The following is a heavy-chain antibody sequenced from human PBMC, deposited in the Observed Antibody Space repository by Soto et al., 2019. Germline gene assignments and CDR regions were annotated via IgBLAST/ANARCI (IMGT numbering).Heavy chain of an antibody. CDR1: GSRFSNYV. D-gene: IGHD3-16*02. Sequence: GASVKVSCKVSGSRFSNYVISWVRQAPGHGLEWLGRIIPIFNSTKYAQNFQGRVTITADKSISTAYLQWSSLKASDTAMYYCARLDYVWGSYRYVEYWGQGTLVTVSS. CDR2: IIPIFNST. V-gene: IGHV1-69*06. J-gene: IGHJ4*02. CDR3: ARLDYVWGSYRYVEY.